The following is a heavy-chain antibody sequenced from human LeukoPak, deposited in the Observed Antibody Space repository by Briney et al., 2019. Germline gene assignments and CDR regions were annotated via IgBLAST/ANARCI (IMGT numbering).Heavy chain of an antibody. Sequence: ASVTVSCKASGYTFTGYYMHWVRQAPGQGLEWMGWINPNSGGTNYAQKFQGRVTMTRDTSISTAYMELSRLRSDDTAVYYCARAVGGYHEIDYCGQGTLVTVSS. CDR1: GYTFTGYY. CDR2: INPNSGGT. V-gene: IGHV1-2*02. CDR3: ARAVGGYHEIDY. J-gene: IGHJ4*02. D-gene: IGHD1-26*01.